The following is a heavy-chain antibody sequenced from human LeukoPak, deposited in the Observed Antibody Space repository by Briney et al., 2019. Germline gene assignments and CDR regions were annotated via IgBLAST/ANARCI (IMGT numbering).Heavy chain of an antibody. J-gene: IGHJ4*02. CDR2: IYTSGST. Sequence: TSETLSLTCTVSGGSISSYYWNWIRQPAGKGLEWIGRIYTSGSTNYNPSLKSRVTISVDTSKNQFSLKLSSVTAADTAVYYCARVGSGSYYSGPDYWGQGTLVTVSS. V-gene: IGHV4-4*07. CDR3: ARVGSGSYYSGPDY. CDR1: GGSISSYY. D-gene: IGHD1-26*01.